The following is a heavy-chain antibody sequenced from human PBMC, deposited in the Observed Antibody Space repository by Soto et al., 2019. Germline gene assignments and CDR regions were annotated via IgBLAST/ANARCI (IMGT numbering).Heavy chain of an antibody. D-gene: IGHD1-26*01. CDR3: ARGGGSDSFDY. Sequence: QLQLHESGSGLVKPSQTLSLTCTVSGASITYGNYAWSWIRQTPGKGLEWIGYINHLETTFYNPSFESRLTLSIDRANNQFSLNLNSMSAADRAVYFCARGGGSDSFDYWGQGILVTVSS. CDR2: INHLETT. J-gene: IGHJ4*02. CDR1: GASITYGNYA. V-gene: IGHV4-30-2*01.